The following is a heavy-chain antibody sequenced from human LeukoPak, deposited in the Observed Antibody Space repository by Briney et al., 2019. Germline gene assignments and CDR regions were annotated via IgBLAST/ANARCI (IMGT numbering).Heavy chain of an antibody. V-gene: IGHV3-23*01. CDR3: AKDPFYYYDSSGSYDWFDP. Sequence: GGSLRLSCAASGFTFSSYAMSWVRQAPGKGLEWVSAISGSGGSTYYADSVKGRFTISRDNSKNTLYLQMNSLRAEDTAVYYCAKDPFYYYDSSGSYDWFDPWGQGILVTVSS. J-gene: IGHJ5*02. CDR1: GFTFSSYA. D-gene: IGHD3-22*01. CDR2: ISGSGGST.